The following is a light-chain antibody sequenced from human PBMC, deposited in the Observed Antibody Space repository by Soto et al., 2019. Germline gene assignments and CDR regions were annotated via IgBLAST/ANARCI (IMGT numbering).Light chain of an antibody. CDR2: LGS. J-gene: IGKJ5*01. CDR1: QSLLHITGETF. CDR3: MQALQTLT. V-gene: IGKV2-28*01. Sequence: DVVMTQTPLCLSVAPGHPASISFKSSQSLLHITGETFLFWYLQKPGQSPQLLIYLGSNRSSGVPDRFSGSGSGTDFTLKINRVEAEDVGVYYCMQALQTLTFGQGTRLENK.